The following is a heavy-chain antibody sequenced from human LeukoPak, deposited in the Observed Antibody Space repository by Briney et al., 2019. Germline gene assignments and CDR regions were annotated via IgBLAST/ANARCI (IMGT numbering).Heavy chain of an antibody. D-gene: IGHD5-18*01. CDR2: ISFDGFNK. CDR3: ATLVDTHYFDY. V-gene: IGHV3-30*03. CDR1: GFTFSYYV. J-gene: IGHJ4*02. Sequence: PGGSLTLSCAASGFTFSYYVMHWVRQAPGKGLEWVAVISFDGFNKFYADSVKGRFTISRDNSKNTLYLQMNSLRAEDTAVYYCATLVDTHYFDYWGQGTLVTVSS.